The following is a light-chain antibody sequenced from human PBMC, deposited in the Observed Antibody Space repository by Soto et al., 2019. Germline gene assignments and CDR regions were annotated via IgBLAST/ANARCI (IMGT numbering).Light chain of an antibody. CDR1: QSVFNNN. CDR3: QQYGGSPRT. CDR2: GAS. J-gene: IGKJ2*01. Sequence: EIVLTQSPGTLSLSPGERATLSCRASQSVFNNNLAWYQQKPGQAPRLLMFGASSRATGIPDRFSGSGSGTDCTLTISRLEPEDFAIYHCQQYGGSPRTLGQGTKLEIK. V-gene: IGKV3-20*01.